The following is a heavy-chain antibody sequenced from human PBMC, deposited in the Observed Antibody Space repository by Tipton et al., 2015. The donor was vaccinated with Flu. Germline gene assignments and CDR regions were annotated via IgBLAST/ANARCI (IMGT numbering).Heavy chain of an antibody. Sequence: SLRLSCAASGFTFSSYSMNWVRQAPGKGLEWVSSISSSSSYIYYADSVKGRFTISRDNAKNSLYLQMNSLRAEDTAVYYCVRVADYSSSSGPLDYWGQGTLVTVSS. CDR1: GFTFSSYS. CDR2: ISSSSSYI. D-gene: IGHD6-6*01. CDR3: VRVADYSSSSGPLDY. J-gene: IGHJ4*02. V-gene: IGHV3-21*01.